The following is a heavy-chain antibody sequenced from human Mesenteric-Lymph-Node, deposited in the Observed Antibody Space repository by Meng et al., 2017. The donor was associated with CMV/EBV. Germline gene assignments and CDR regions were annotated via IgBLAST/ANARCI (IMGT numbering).Heavy chain of an antibody. J-gene: IGHJ6*02. CDR3: ARDLVVELGYYYGMDV. CDR1: GFTFSSYS. V-gene: IGHV3-21*01. D-gene: IGHD3-22*01. Sequence: GGSLRLSCAASGFTFSSYSMNWVRQAPGKGLEWVSSISSSSSYIYYADSVKGRFTISRDNAKNTLYLQMNSLRAEDTAVYYCARDLVVELGYYYGMDVWGQGTTVTVSS. CDR2: ISSSSSYI.